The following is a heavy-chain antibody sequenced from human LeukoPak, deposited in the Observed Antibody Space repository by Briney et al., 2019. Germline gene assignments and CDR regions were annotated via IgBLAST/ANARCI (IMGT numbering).Heavy chain of an antibody. CDR2: IVVGSGNT. J-gene: IGHJ6*02. D-gene: IGHD3-3*01. CDR1: GFTFTSSA. V-gene: IGHV1-58*02. Sequence: RASVKVSCKASGFTFTSSAMQWVRQARGQRLEWIGWIVVGSGNTNYAQKFQERVTITRDMSTSTAYMELSRLRSDDTAVYYCARDLRPPADYDFWSGYYFHQYYYGMDVWGQGTTVTVSS. CDR3: ARDLRPPADYDFWSGYYFHQYYYGMDV.